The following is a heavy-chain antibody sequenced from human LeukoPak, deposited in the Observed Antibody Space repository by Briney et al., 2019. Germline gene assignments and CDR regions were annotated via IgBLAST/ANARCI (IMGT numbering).Heavy chain of an antibody. D-gene: IGHD2-21*02. Sequence: ASVKVSCKASGYTFTSYYRHWVRQAPGEALEWMGIINPTGGSTSYAQKFQGRVTMPRDTSTSTVYMELCGLRSADTAVYYCARDHYHKIHSVMVPVPVYRGPGTLVIVSS. J-gene: IGHJ4*01. CDR1: GYTFTSYY. CDR3: ARDHYHKIHSVMVPVPVY. CDR2: INPTGGST. V-gene: IGHV1-46*01.